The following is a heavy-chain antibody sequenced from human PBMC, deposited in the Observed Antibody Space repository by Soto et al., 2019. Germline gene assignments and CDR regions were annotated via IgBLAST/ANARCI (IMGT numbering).Heavy chain of an antibody. D-gene: IGHD3-10*01. V-gene: IGHV4-59*08. J-gene: IGHJ4*02. CDR2: IYYSGST. CDR1: GGSISSYY. Sequence: QVQLQESGPGLVKPSETLSLTCTVSGGSISSYYWSWIRQPQGKGLEWIGFIYYSGSTNYNPPLRSRVTISVDTSKNQSCLKLNSMTAADAAVYYCARHNYGSGSTYFDYWGQGTLVTVSS. CDR3: ARHNYGSGSTYFDY.